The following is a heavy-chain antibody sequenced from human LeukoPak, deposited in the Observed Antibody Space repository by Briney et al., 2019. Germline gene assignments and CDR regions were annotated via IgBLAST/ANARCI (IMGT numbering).Heavy chain of an antibody. CDR1: GFTFSSYG. CDR2: IRYDGSNK. J-gene: IGHJ4*02. Sequence: PGGSLRLSCAASGFTFSSYGMHWVRQAPGKGLEWVAFIRYDGSNKYYADSVKGRFTISRDNSKNTLYLQMNSLRAEDTAVYYCAKDPFQEWPGVVTGDYWGQGTLVTVSS. V-gene: IGHV3-30*02. CDR3: AKDPFQEWPGVVTGDY. D-gene: IGHD3-3*01.